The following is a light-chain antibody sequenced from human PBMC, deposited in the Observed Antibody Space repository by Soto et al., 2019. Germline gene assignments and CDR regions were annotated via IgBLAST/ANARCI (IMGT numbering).Light chain of an antibody. CDR1: QSVSSN. Sequence: EIVMTQSPATLSVSPGERATLSCRASQSVSSNLAWYQQKPGQAPRLLIYGASTRATGIPARFSGSGSGTEFTLTISSLQSEDFAVYYCQQYNNWPPLWTFGQGTKVKIK. V-gene: IGKV3-15*01. CDR3: QQYNNWPPLWT. CDR2: GAS. J-gene: IGKJ1*01.